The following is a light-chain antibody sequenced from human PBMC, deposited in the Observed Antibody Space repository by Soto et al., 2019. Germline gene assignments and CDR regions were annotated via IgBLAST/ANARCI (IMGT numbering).Light chain of an antibody. Sequence: QSVLTQPASVSGSPGQSITISCTGTSSDVGGYNYVSWYQQHPGKAPKLMIYDVSNRPSGVSNRFSGSKSGNTASLTISGLQAEDEADYYCCSYTSSSTYGFGTGTKVTVL. CDR3: CSYTSSSTYG. J-gene: IGLJ1*01. CDR2: DVS. V-gene: IGLV2-14*01. CDR1: SSDVGGYNY.